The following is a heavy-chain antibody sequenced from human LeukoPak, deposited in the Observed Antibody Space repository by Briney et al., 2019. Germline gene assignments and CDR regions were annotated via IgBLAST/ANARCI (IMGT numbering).Heavy chain of an antibody. D-gene: IGHD2-2*02. CDR1: GFTFSSYS. Sequence: GGSLRLSCAASGFTFSSYSMNWVRQAPGKGLEWVSSISSSSSYIYYADSVKGRFTISRDNAKNSLYLQMNSLRAEDTAVYYCARSSPHCSSTSCYNDAFDIWGQGTMVTLSS. J-gene: IGHJ3*02. CDR3: ARSSPHCSSTSCYNDAFDI. CDR2: ISSSSSYI. V-gene: IGHV3-21*01.